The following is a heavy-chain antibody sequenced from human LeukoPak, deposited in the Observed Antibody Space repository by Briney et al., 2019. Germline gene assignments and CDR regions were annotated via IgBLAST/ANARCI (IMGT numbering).Heavy chain of an antibody. V-gene: IGHV4-34*01. J-gene: IGHJ5*02. CDR2: INHSGST. Sequence: PSETQSLTCAVYGGSFSGYYWSWIRQPPGKGLEWIGEINHSGSTNYNPSLKSRVTISVDTSKNQFSLKLSSVTAADTAVYDCARRAPGYQNIVVVTGQESWFDPWGQGTLVTVSS. CDR3: ARRAPGYQNIVVVTGQESWFDP. D-gene: IGHD2-21*02. CDR1: GGSFSGYY.